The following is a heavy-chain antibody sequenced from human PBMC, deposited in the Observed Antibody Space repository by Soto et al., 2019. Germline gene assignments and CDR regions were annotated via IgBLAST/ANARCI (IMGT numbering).Heavy chain of an antibody. Sequence: GPALELSCKTPGGNFAGLWVGWLRQMPGKGLEWLGIIFPGDSDTKYSPSFQGQVIISADKSIRTAYLQWSSLKASDTAIYYCARQSGMDVWGQGTTVTVS. J-gene: IGHJ6*02. CDR2: IFPGDSDT. CDR1: GGNFAGLW. CDR3: ARQSGMDV. V-gene: IGHV5-51*01. D-gene: IGHD5-12*01.